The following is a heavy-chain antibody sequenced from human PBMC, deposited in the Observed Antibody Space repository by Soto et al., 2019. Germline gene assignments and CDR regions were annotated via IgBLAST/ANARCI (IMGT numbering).Heavy chain of an antibody. CDR3: ARLKAAASSWFDP. D-gene: IGHD6-13*01. CDR1: GDSISSYY. V-gene: IGHV4-59*08. Sequence: SETLSLTCTVSGDSISSYYWSWIRQPPEKGLEWIGYIYYSRSTNYNPSLKSRVTISVDTSKNQFSLKLNSVTAADTAVYYCARLKAAASSWFDPWGQGTLVTVSS. CDR2: IYYSRST. J-gene: IGHJ5*02.